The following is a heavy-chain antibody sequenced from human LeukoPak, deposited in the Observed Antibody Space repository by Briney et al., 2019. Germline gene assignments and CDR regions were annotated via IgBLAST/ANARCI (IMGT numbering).Heavy chain of an antibody. V-gene: IGHV1-18*04. CDR2: ISAYNGNT. CDR3: ARGTVGAPHHYYYYMDV. J-gene: IGHJ6*03. D-gene: IGHD1-26*01. CDR1: GYTFTGYY. Sequence: GASVKVSCKASGYTFTGYYMHWVRQAPGQGLEWMGWISAYNGNTNYAQKLQGRVTMTTDTSTSTAYMELRSLRSDDTAVYYCARGTVGAPHHYYYYMDVWGKGTTVTISS.